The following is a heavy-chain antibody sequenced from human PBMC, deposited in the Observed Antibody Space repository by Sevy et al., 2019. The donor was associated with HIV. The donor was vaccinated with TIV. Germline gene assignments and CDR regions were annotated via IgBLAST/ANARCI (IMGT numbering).Heavy chain of an antibody. Sequence: GGSLRLSCAASGFTFSNFAMGWVRQAPGKGLDWISVISGTGDYTYYAYSVKGRFTISRDNSKNTLFLQLNSLRAEDTAIFYCAKKMGGGSGMAFLVDYWGQGTLVTVSS. CDR2: ISGTGDYT. V-gene: IGHV3-23*01. CDR1: GFTFSNFA. CDR3: AKKMGGGSGMAFLVDY. J-gene: IGHJ4*02. D-gene: IGHD5-18*01.